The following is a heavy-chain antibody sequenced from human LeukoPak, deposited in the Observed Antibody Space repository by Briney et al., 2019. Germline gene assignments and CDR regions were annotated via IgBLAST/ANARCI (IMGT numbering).Heavy chain of an antibody. J-gene: IGHJ5*02. CDR2: IYYSGST. D-gene: IGHD3-10*01. CDR3: ARVSGVKARSTWGGSVSYYNTTWFDP. Sequence: PSETLSLTYTVSGASISSYYWSWIRQPPGRGLEWIGYIYYSGSTNYNPSLKSRVTISVDTSKNQFSLKLSSVTAADTAVYYCARVSGVKARSTWGGSVSYYNTTWFDPWGQGTLVTVSS. V-gene: IGHV4-59*01. CDR1: GASISSYY.